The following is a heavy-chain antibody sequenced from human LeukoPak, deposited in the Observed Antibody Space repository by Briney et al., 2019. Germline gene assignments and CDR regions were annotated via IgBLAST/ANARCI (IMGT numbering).Heavy chain of an antibody. V-gene: IGHV3-23*01. D-gene: IGHD5-12*01. CDR1: GFTFSSYA. CDR3: AKAGYGNHGGY. J-gene: IGHJ4*02. CDR2: ISGSGGST. Sequence: GGSLRLSCAASGFTFSSYAMSWVRQAPGKGLEWVSVISGSGGSTYYADSVKGRFTISRDNSKNTLYLQMNSLRAEDTAIYYCAKAGYGNHGGYWGQGTLVTVSS.